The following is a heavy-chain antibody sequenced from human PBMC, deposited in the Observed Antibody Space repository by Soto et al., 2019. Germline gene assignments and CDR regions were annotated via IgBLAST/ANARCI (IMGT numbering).Heavy chain of an antibody. CDR2: ISATGGGT. CDR1: GFKFSNYA. D-gene: IGHD3-16*01. Sequence: LRLSCAASGFKFSNYAMSWVRQAPGKGLEWVSLISATGGGTYYADSVKGRFTISRDNSHNTLYLQVHSLTAEDTAVYYCAKDRRAGGNSAFYFDFWGQGAQVTVSS. J-gene: IGHJ4*02. CDR3: AKDRRAGGNSAFYFDF. V-gene: IGHV3-23*01.